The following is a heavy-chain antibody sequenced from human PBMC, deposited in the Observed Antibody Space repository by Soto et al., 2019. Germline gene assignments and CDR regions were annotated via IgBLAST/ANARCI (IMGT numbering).Heavy chain of an antibody. V-gene: IGHV1-18*04. CDR3: ARIGYGDYGDYRFYNWFDP. CDR1: GYTFTSYG. J-gene: IGHJ5*02. D-gene: IGHD4-17*01. CDR2: ISAYNGNT. Sequence: QVQLVQSGAEVKKPGASVKVSCKASGYTFTSYGISWVRQAPGQGLEWMGWISAYNGNTNYAQKLQGRVTMTTDTSTSTAYLELRSLRADDTAVDYGARIGYGDYGDYRFYNWFDPWGQGTLVTVSS.